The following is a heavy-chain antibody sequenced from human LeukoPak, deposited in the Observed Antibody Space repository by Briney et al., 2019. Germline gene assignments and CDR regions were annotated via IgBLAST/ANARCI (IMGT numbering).Heavy chain of an antibody. CDR3: ATSPLKRIAAAGTLKKSFYYYMDV. Sequence: SETLSLTCAVYGESFSDYYWSWIRQPPGKGLEWIGNIYYSGSTNYNPSLKSRVTISVDTSKNQFSLKVRSVTAADTAVYYCATSPLKRIAAAGTLKKSFYYYMDVWGKGTTVTVSS. V-gene: IGHV4-59*01. D-gene: IGHD6-13*01. CDR2: IYYSGST. J-gene: IGHJ6*03. CDR1: GESFSDYY.